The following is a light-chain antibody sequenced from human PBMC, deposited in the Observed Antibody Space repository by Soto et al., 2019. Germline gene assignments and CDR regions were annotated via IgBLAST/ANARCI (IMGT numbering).Light chain of an antibody. J-gene: IGKJ3*01. CDR2: DSS. CDR1: QSVGRS. CDR3: QQYDEWPLT. Sequence: VLTQSPATLSVSPREGATLACRASQSVGRSLAWYQQKPGQTPRLLMFDSSTRATGIPAKVSGSGSGTEFTLTISSLQSEDFAIFYCQQYDEWPLTFGPGAKVEI. V-gene: IGKV3-15*01.